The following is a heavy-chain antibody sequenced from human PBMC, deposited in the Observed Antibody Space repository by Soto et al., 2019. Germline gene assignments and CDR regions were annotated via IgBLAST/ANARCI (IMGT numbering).Heavy chain of an antibody. CDR1: GYSFTSYW. D-gene: IGHD6-13*01. CDR3: ARPTTSTYSTTWYGGY. Sequence: EVQLVQSGVEVKKPGESLKISCKGSGYSFTSYWIGWLRQMPGKGLEWMGSIYPGDSTTRYSPSFQGQVTISVDKSISTADLQWSSLRASDTAMYYCARPTTSTYSTTWYGGYWGQGTLVTVSS. V-gene: IGHV5-51*01. CDR2: IYPGDSTT. J-gene: IGHJ4*02.